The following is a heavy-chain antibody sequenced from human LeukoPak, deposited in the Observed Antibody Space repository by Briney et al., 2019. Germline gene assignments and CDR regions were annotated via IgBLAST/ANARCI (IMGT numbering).Heavy chain of an antibody. J-gene: IGHJ4*02. V-gene: IGHV4-34*01. CDR3: ARGLITFGGVIVNRGLYFDY. CDR2: INHSGST. Sequence: SETLSLTCAVSGGSFSGYYWSWIRQPPGKGLEWIGEINHSGSTNYNPYLKSRVTISVDTSKNQFSLKLSSGTAADTAVYYCARGLITFGGVIVNRGLYFDYWGQGTLVTASS. D-gene: IGHD3-16*02. CDR1: GGSFSGYY.